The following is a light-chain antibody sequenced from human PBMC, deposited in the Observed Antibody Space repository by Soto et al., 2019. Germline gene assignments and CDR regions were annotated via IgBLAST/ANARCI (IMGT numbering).Light chain of an antibody. V-gene: IGKV1-27*01. Sequence: DIQMTQSPSSLSASVGDRVTSTCRASQGISNYLAWYQQKPGKVPKLLIYAVSTLQSGVPSRFSASGSGKDFTLHNSCMQPEDVATYYCQKYNSAPWRFGQGTEVEIK. J-gene: IGKJ1*01. CDR1: QGISNY. CDR2: AVS. CDR3: QKYNSAPWR.